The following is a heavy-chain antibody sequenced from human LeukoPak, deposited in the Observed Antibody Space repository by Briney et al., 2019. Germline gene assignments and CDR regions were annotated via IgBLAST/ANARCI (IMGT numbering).Heavy chain of an antibody. CDR3: ARDGFSGRFDP. J-gene: IGHJ5*02. D-gene: IGHD3-10*01. CDR2: ISGYNGKT. CDR1: GYTFNTYG. V-gene: IGHV1-18*01. Sequence: ASVKVSCKASGYTFNTYGITWVRQAPGQGLEWMGWISGYNGKTKYAQKLQDRVTMTTDTSTTTAYMELRSLRSDDTAVYYCARDGFSGRFDPWGQGTLVTVSS.